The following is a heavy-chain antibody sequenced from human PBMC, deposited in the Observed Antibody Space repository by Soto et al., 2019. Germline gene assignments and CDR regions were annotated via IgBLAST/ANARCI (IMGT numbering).Heavy chain of an antibody. D-gene: IGHD6-6*01. V-gene: IGHV3-23*01. CDR2: ISGSGGST. Sequence: GGSLRLSCAASGFTFSSYAMSWVRQAPGKGLEWVSAISGSGGSTYYADSVKGRFTISRDNSKNTLYLQMNSLRAEDTAVYYCAKERGYSSSSSGKGPFDPWGQGTLVTVSS. J-gene: IGHJ5*02. CDR1: GFTFSSYA. CDR3: AKERGYSSSSSGKGPFDP.